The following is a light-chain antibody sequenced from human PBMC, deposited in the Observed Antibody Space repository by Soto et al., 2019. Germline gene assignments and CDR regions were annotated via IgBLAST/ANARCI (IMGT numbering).Light chain of an antibody. Sequence: DIVMTQSPLSLPVTPGEPASISCRSSESLLHSNGYNYLDWYLQKLGQSPQLLIFLGSNRASGVPDRFSGSGSGTDFTLKISRVQAEDVGVYYCMQSLRTRTFGQGTKVEIK. CDR2: LGS. CDR3: MQSLRTRT. V-gene: IGKV2-28*01. J-gene: IGKJ1*01. CDR1: ESLLHSNGYNY.